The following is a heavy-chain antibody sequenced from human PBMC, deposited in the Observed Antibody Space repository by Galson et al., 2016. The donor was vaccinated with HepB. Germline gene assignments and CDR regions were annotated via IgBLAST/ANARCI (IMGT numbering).Heavy chain of an antibody. D-gene: IGHD3-3*01. Sequence: SVKVSCKASGVTLSSNGISWVRQAPGQGLEWMGGINPLFGAPNYAQKFQGRVTITADGSTSTAYMELSSLRSDDTAVYYCVRDILRILEWSLYSPPGDYWGQGTLVTVSS. CDR2: INPLFGAP. CDR1: GVTLSSNG. CDR3: VRDILRILEWSLYSPPGDY. J-gene: IGHJ4*02. V-gene: IGHV1-69*13.